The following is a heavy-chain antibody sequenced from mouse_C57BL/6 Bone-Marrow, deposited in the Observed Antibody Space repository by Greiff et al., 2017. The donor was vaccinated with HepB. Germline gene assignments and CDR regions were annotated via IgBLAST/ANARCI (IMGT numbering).Heavy chain of an antibody. D-gene: IGHD2-2*01. Sequence: EVKLEESGGGLVQPGGSLKLSCAASGFTFSDYYMYWVRQTPEKRLEWVAYISNGGGSTYYPDTVKGRFTISRDNAKNTLYLQMSRLKSEDTAMYYCARLPSIYYGYEDYAMDYWGQGTSVTVSS. J-gene: IGHJ4*01. CDR3: ARLPSIYYGYEDYAMDY. V-gene: IGHV5-12*01. CDR2: ISNGGGST. CDR1: GFTFSDYY.